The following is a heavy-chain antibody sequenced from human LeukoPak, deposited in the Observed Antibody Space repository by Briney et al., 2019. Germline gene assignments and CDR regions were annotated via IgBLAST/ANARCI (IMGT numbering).Heavy chain of an antibody. CDR1: GFTFSSYS. Sequence: PGGSLRLSCAASGFTFSSYSMNWVRQAPGKGLEWVSSISSSSSYIYYADSVKGRFTISRDNAKNSLYLQISSLRAEDTAVYYCARAWAPPGDVDAFDIWGQGTMVTASS. V-gene: IGHV3-21*01. CDR3: ARAWAPPGDVDAFDI. J-gene: IGHJ3*02. CDR2: ISSSSSYI. D-gene: IGHD4-17*01.